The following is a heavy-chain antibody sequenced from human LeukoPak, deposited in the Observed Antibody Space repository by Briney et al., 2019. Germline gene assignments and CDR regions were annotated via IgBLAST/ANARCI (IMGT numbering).Heavy chain of an antibody. V-gene: IGHV4-34*01. J-gene: IGHJ4*02. CDR2: INHSGST. CDR3: ARGYYYDSSGQYRLHYFDY. CDR1: GGSFSGYY. Sequence: PSETLSLTCAVYGGSFSGYYWSWIRQPPGKGLEWIGEINHSGSTNYNPSLKSRVTISVDTSKNQFSLKLSSVTAADTAVYYCARGYYYDSSGQYRLHYFDYWGQGTLVTVSS. D-gene: IGHD3-22*01.